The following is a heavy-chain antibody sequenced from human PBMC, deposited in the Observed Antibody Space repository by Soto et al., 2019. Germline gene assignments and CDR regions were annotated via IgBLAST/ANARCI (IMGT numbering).Heavy chain of an antibody. CDR2: MNPNRGNT. CDR1: GYTFTSYD. J-gene: IGHJ3*02. V-gene: IGHV1-8*01. CDR3: ARGSGYSSGWYAFDI. Sequence: ASVKVSCNVSGYTFTSYDINWVGHATVQGLEWRGWMNPNRGNTGYAQKFQGRVAMTKNSSLSPAYMEVLSLRSDDTAAYYCARGSGYSSGWYAFDIWGQGTMVTASS. D-gene: IGHD6-19*01.